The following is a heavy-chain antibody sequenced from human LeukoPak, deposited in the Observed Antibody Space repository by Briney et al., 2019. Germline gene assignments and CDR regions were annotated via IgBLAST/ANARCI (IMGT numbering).Heavy chain of an antibody. Sequence: GASVKVSCMVSGYTLTELSMHWVRQAPGKGLEWMGGFDPEDGETIYAQKFQGRVTMTEDTSTDTAYMELSSLRSEDTAVYYCATAADIVATIPFDYWGQGTLVTVSS. CDR2: FDPEDGET. CDR3: ATAADIVATIPFDY. J-gene: IGHJ4*02. D-gene: IGHD5-12*01. V-gene: IGHV1-24*01. CDR1: GYTLTELS.